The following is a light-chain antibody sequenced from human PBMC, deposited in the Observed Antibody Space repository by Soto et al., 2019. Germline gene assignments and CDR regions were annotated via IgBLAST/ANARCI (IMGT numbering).Light chain of an antibody. CDR2: GAS. J-gene: IGKJ1*01. CDR3: HQYRSSPQT. CDR1: QSVSSIY. Sequence: EIVLTQSPGTLSLSPGERATLFCRASQSVSSIYLAWYQQKPGQAPRLLVYGASSKATGIPGRFSGSGSGTDFSLTISRLEPEDCAVYYCHQYRSSPQTFGQGTKVEIK. V-gene: IGKV3-20*01.